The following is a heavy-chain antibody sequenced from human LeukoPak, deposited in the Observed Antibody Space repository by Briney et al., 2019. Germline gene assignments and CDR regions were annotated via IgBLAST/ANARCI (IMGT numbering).Heavy chain of an antibody. V-gene: IGHV1-69*04. CDR1: GGTFSSYA. D-gene: IGHD5-18*01. Sequence: SVKVSCKASGGTFSSYAISWVRQAPGQGLEWMGRIIPILGIANYAQKFQGRVTITADKSTSTAYMELSSLRSEDTAVYYCARMKQSYSYGSPFDYWGQGTLVTVSS. J-gene: IGHJ4*02. CDR3: ARMKQSYSYGSPFDY. CDR2: IIPILGIA.